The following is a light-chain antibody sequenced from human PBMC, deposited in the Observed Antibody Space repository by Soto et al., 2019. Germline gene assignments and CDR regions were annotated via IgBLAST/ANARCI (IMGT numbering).Light chain of an antibody. CDR1: ESISTW. CDR2: GAS. CDR3: QQYSRLWS. V-gene: IGKV1-5*03. J-gene: IGKJ1*01. Sequence: DIQMTQSPTSLSASVGDRVTITCRASESISTWLAWYQQKPGKAPKLLIYGASSLESGVPPRFSGDGSGTEFTLTISSLQRDDFGTYYCQQYSRLWSFCQGANVDIK.